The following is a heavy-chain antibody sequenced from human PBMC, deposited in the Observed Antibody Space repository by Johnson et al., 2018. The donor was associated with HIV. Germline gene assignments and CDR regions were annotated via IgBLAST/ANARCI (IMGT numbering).Heavy chain of an antibody. CDR3: TRVTTFGVVIKVNAFDS. CDR2: FNWYGRRT. Sequence: VQLVESGGGVVRPGGPLRLPCAASGLSFDPYGMSWVRQAPGRVLERVSRFNWYGRRTADVASLKGRLNIPRDNAKNSLYLQMNSLRAEGTALYHLTRVTTFGVVIKVNAFDSWGQGTQVTVSS. V-gene: IGHV3-20*01. D-gene: IGHD3-3*01. CDR1: GLSFDPYG. J-gene: IGHJ3*02.